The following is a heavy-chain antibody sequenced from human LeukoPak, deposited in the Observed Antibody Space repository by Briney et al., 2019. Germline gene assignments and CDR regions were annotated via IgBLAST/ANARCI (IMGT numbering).Heavy chain of an antibody. Sequence: GESLKISCKGSGYRFTSYWIGWVRQMPGKGLEWMGIIYPGDSDTRYSPSFQGQVNISADKSISTAYLQWSSLKASDTAMYYCARQTTVVAGPNDAFDIWGQGTMVTVSS. CDR2: IYPGDSDT. D-gene: IGHD4-23*01. V-gene: IGHV5-51*01. J-gene: IGHJ3*02. CDR3: ARQTTVVAGPNDAFDI. CDR1: GYRFTSYW.